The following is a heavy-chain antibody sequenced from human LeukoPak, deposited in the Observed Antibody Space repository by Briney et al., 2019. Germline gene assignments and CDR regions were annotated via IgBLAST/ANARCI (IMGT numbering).Heavy chain of an antibody. V-gene: IGHV4-34*01. CDR2: INHSGST. J-gene: IGHJ4*02. Sequence: SETLSLTCAVYGGSFSGYYWSWIRQPPGKGLEWIGEINHSGSTNYNPSLKSRVTISVDTSKNQFSLKLSSVTAADTAVYYCARDGELGFFDYWGQGTLVTVSS. CDR3: ARDGELGFFDY. D-gene: IGHD3-16*01. CDR1: GGSFSGYY.